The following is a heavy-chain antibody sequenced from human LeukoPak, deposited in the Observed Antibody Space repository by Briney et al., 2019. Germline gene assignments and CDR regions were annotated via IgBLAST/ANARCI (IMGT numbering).Heavy chain of an antibody. V-gene: IGHV4-34*01. CDR1: GGSFSGYY. Sequence: SETLSLTCAVYGGSFSGYYWSWIRQPPGKGLEWIGEINHSGSTNYNPSLKSRVTISVDTSKNQFSLKLSSVTAADTVVYYCARGRRFTMVRGVIIGRYYFDYWGQGTLVTVSS. J-gene: IGHJ4*02. CDR3: ARGRRFTMVRGVIIGRYYFDY. CDR2: INHSGST. D-gene: IGHD3-10*01.